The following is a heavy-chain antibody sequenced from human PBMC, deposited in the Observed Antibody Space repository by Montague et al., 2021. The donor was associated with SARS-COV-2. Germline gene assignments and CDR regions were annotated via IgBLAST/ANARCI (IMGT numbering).Heavy chain of an antibody. CDR1: GFTFSSYA. D-gene: IGHD1-26*01. CDR2: ITGSGGGT. CDR3: AKDQVYSGSYFAD. V-gene: IGHV3-23*01. J-gene: IGHJ4*02. Sequence: SLSLSWAASGFTFSSYAMSWVRQAPGKGLEWVSAITGSGGGTYYAASVQGRFTISKDNSKNMLYLQMNSLRAEDTAVYYCAKDQVYSGSYFADWGQGTLVTVSS.